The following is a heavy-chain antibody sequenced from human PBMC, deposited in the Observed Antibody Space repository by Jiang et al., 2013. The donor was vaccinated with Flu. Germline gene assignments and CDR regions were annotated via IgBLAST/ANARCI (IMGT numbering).Heavy chain of an antibody. J-gene: IGHJ4*02. Sequence: VESGGAWSSLGGPLRLSCAASGFTLSTYVMHWVRQAPGKGLEWVALISFDGTTKYYADPVKGRFTISRDTSKNTLFLQMDSLRPEDTAVYYRTKDRDQQLLHYFDYWGQGTLVTVSS. CDR2: ISFDGTTK. V-gene: IGHV3-30*18. D-gene: IGHD6-13*01. CDR3: TKDRDQQLLHYFDY. CDR1: GFTLSTYV.